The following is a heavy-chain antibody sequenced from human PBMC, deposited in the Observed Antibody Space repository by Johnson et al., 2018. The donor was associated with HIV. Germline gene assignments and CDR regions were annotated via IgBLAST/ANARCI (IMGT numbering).Heavy chain of an antibody. J-gene: IGHJ3*02. CDR2: IFSVGDV. V-gene: IGHV3-66*02. Sequence: MLLVESGGGLVKPGGSLRLSCAVSGFIFSNAWMSWVRQAPGKGLEWVSVIFSVGDVYYADSVKGRFTISRDNSKNTLYLQMNSLRAEDTAVYYCARGLYSLAYCGGDCYPSDAFDIWGQGTMVTVSS. D-gene: IGHD2-21*02. CDR1: GFIFSNAW. CDR3: ARGLYSLAYCGGDCYPSDAFDI.